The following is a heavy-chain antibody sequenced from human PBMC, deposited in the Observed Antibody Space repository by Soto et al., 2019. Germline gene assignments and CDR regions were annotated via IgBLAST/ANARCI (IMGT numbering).Heavy chain of an antibody. J-gene: IGHJ6*02. Sequence: EVQLVESGGGLVQPGGSLRLSCAASGLIFSDYHMDWVRQAPGKGLEWVGRIRRKANSYTTEYAASVKGRFTISRDDSKYSLSLQMNSLNSEDTAVYYCAMLGGWSGGSSGMDVWGQGNTVTGSS. D-gene: IGHD6-19*01. CDR2: IRRKANSYTT. CDR3: AMLGGWSGGSSGMDV. CDR1: GLIFSDYH. V-gene: IGHV3-72*01.